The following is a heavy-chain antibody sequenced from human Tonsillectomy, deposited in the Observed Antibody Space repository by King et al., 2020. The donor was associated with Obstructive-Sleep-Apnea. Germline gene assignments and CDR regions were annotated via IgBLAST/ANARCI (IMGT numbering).Heavy chain of an antibody. CDR3: VSLTEEEAIIDY. D-gene: IGHD7-27*01. CDR2: IYYSGTT. Sequence: QLQESGPGLVKPSQTLSLTCTVSGGSISSGDYYWSWIRQPPGKGLEWIGYIYYSGTTYYNPSLKSRITMSVDTSKNQFSLKLNSVTAADTAVYYCVSLTEEEAIIDYWGPGTLVTVSS. V-gene: IGHV4-30-4*01. J-gene: IGHJ4*02. CDR1: GGSISSGDYY.